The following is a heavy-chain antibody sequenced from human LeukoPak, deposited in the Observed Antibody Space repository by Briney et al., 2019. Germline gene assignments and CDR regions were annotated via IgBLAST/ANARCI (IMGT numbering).Heavy chain of an antibody. CDR3: AKSLIGSGYGWAPFDY. CDR2: INWNGGST. V-gene: IGHV3-20*04. Sequence: GGSLRLSCAASGFTFDDYGMNWARQAPGKGLEWVSGINWNGGSTFYADSVKGRFTISRDNAKHSLYLQMNSLRAEDTAVYYCAKSLIGSGYGWAPFDYWGQGTLVTVSS. CDR1: GFTFDDYG. J-gene: IGHJ4*02. D-gene: IGHD5-12*01.